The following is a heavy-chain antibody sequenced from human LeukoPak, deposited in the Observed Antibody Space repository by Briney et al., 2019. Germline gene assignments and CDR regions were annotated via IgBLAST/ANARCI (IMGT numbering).Heavy chain of an antibody. J-gene: IGHJ4*02. CDR1: GYTFTGYY. Sequence: ASVKVSCKASGYTFTGYYMHWVRQAPGQGLEWMGWINPNSGGINYAQKFQGRVTMTRDTSISTAYMELSRLRSDDTAVYYCARASGFGELFDYWGQGTLVTVSS. V-gene: IGHV1-2*02. D-gene: IGHD3-10*01. CDR2: INPNSGGI. CDR3: ARASGFGELFDY.